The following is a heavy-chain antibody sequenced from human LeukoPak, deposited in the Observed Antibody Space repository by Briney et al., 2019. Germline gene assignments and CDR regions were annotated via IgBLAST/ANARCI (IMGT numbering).Heavy chain of an antibody. CDR3: ARHPGDSSGYYLGGFNY. CDR1: GGSFSGYY. V-gene: IGHV4-34*01. D-gene: IGHD3-22*01. Sequence: SETLSLTCAVYGGSFSGYYWSWIRRPPGKGLEWIGEINHSGSTNYNPSLKSRVTISVDTSKNQFSLKLSSVTAADTAVYYCARHPGDSSGYYLGGFNYWGQGTLVTVSS. J-gene: IGHJ4*02. CDR2: INHSGST.